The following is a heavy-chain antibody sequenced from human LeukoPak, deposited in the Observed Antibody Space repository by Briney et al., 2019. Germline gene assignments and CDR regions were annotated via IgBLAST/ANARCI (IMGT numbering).Heavy chain of an antibody. V-gene: IGHV3-30*18. CDR3: AKDTEFGYYYYYMDV. Sequence: PGRSLRLSCAASGLTFSSYGMHWVRQAPGKGLEWVAVISYDGSNKYYADSVKGRFTISRDNSKNTLYLQMNSLRAEDTAVYYCAKDTEFGYYYYYMDVWGKGTTVTVSS. J-gene: IGHJ6*03. D-gene: IGHD2-8*02. CDR2: ISYDGSNK. CDR1: GLTFSSYG.